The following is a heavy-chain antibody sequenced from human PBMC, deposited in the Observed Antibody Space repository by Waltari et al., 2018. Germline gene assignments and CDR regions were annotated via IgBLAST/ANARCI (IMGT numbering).Heavy chain of an antibody. CDR1: GFNFDDYA. Sequence: EVQLVESGGGLGQPGMSLRLSCVVSGFNFDDYARHWGRQAPGKGLEWVAGISWNSDNIGYADSVKGRFTISRDNAKNSLYLQMNSLRPEDTALYYCAKGHSGSYGLKDWGQGTLVTVSS. CDR2: ISWNSDNI. D-gene: IGHD1-26*01. CDR3: AKGHSGSYGLKD. J-gene: IGHJ4*02. V-gene: IGHV3-9*01.